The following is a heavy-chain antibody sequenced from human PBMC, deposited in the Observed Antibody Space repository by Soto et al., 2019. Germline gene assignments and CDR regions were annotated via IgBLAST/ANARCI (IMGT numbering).Heavy chain of an antibody. J-gene: IGHJ5*02. CDR1: GGPVRTYY. V-gene: IGHV4-4*07. Sequence: KPSETLSLTCSVSGGPVRTYYWSWIRQPAGKGLEWIGRIYSTGSGNYNPSLRSRVTMSVDTSSNQISLRLSSVTAADTAVYYCARDEYYDSNNCFGPCGQLTLIIV. CDR3: ARDEYYDSNNCFGP. CDR2: IYSTGSG. D-gene: IGHD3-22*01.